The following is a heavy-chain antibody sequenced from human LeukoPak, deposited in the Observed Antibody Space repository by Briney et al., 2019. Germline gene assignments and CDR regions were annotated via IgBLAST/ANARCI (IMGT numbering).Heavy chain of an antibody. V-gene: IGHV3-30*02. D-gene: IGHD3-10*01. Sequence: GGSLRLSRVVSGFTYSSFGMHWVRQAPGKGLEWVAFIRHDGTKTYYSDSVKGRFTISRDNSKNALYLQMNSLRAEDTAVYYCAKDMITMAWGQGTLVTVSS. J-gene: IGHJ5*02. CDR3: AKDMITMA. CDR1: GFTYSSFG. CDR2: IRHDGTKT.